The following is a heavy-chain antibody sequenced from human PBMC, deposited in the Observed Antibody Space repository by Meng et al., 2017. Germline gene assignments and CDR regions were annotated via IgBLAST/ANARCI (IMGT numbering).Heavy chain of an antibody. CDR3: ASRSVDTAMVLLGSHDAFDI. CDR1: GFTFSDYY. V-gene: IGHV3-11*01. D-gene: IGHD5-18*01. Sequence: GESLKISCAASGFTFSDYYMSWIRQAPGKGLEWVSYISSSGSTIYYADSVKGRFTISRDNAKNSLYLQMNSLRAEDTAVYYCASRSVDTAMVLLGSHDAFDIWGQGTMVTVSS. CDR2: ISSSGSTI. J-gene: IGHJ3*02.